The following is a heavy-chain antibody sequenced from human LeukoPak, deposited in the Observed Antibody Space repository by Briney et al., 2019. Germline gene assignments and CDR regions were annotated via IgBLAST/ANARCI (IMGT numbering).Heavy chain of an antibody. D-gene: IGHD2-2*02. V-gene: IGHV1-69*04. CDR1: GGTFSSYA. Sequence: GSSVKVSCKASGGTFSSYAISWVRQAPGQGLEWMGRIIPIFGIANYAQKFQGRDTITADKSTSTAYMELSSLRSEDTAVYYCARDHQLVPAAIAYYGMDVWGQGTTVTVSS. J-gene: IGHJ6*02. CDR3: ARDHQLVPAAIAYYGMDV. CDR2: IIPIFGIA.